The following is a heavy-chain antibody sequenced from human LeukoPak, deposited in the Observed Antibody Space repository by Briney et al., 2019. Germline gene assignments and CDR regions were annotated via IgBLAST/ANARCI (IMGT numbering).Heavy chain of an antibody. D-gene: IGHD3-10*01. J-gene: IGHJ4*02. V-gene: IGHV3-7*01. CDR2: IKQDGSEK. Sequence: GGSLRLSCAASGFTFSSYWMSWVRQAPGKGLEWVANIKQDGSEKYYVDSVKGRFTISRDNAKNSLYLQMNSLRAEDTAVYYSARDEYYYGSGTLNWGQGTLVTVSS. CDR1: GFTFSSYW. CDR3: ARDEYYYGSGTLN.